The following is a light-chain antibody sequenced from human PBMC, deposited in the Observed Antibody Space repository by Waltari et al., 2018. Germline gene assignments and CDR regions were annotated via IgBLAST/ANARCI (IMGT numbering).Light chain of an antibody. J-gene: IGKJ1*01. V-gene: IGKV3-15*01. CDR2: PAS. CDR3: QQYNNWPPST. CDR1: ESIATT. Sequence: EILLTQSPDTLSVSPGERVTLSCRASESIATTLAWYQQRPGQAPRLLIFPASSRAPDIPAKFSVSGSGTEFTLTISSLQAEDFAVYYCQQYNNWPPSTFGQGTKVEFK.